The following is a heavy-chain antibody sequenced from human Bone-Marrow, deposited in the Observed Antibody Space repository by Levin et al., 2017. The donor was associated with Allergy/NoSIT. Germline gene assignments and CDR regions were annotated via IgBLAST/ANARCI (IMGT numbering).Heavy chain of an antibody. CDR2: IYPGDSDT. D-gene: IGHD3-16*01. CDR1: GYTFSTYW. J-gene: IGHJ4*02. V-gene: IGHV5-51*01. Sequence: GESLKISCQTSGYTFSTYWIGWVRQVPGEGLELMGIIYPGDSDTRYSPSFRGQVTISSDKSISTSYLEWRSLKVSDTAIYYCARGPDGGVDFDFWGQGTLVTVSP. CDR3: ARGPDGGVDFDF.